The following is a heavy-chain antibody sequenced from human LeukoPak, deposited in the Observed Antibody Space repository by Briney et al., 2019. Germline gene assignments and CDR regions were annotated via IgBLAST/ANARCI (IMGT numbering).Heavy chain of an antibody. CDR2: IYYSGSI. J-gene: IGHJ4*02. V-gene: IGHV4-39*01. D-gene: IGHD3-22*01. Sequence: SETMSLTCTVSGGSLSSSSYYWGWLRQPPGTGLEWFGSIYYSGSIYYNPPLNTRVTISVDASKNQFSLKLSSVAAADTAVYYCIAVYDSSGYYYLQGGQGTLVTVSS. CDR3: IAVYDSSGYYYLQ. CDR1: GGSLSSSSYY.